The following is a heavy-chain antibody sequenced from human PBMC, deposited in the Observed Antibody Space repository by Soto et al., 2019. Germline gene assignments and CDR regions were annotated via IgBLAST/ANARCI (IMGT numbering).Heavy chain of an antibody. CDR3: ARVGRYSSGSTPERVPYYYGMDV. V-gene: IGHV3-11*01. Sequence: QVQLVESGGGLVKPGGSLRLSCAASGFTFSDYYMSWFRQAPGKGLEWVSYISSSGSTIYYADSVKGRLTISRDNAKNSLSLQMNSLRAEDTAVYYCARVGRYSSGSTPERVPYYYGMDVWGQGTTVTVSS. J-gene: IGHJ6*02. CDR2: ISSSGSTI. D-gene: IGHD6-19*01. CDR1: GFTFSDYY.